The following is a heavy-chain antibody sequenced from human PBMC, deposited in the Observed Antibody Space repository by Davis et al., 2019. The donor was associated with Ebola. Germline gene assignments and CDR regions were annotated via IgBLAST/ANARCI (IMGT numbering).Heavy chain of an antibody. CDR1: GGTFSSYT. D-gene: IGHD5-12*01. CDR3: ARDRFRGLRAIDY. Sequence: SVKVSCKASGGTFSSYTISWVRQAPGQGLEWMGRIIPILGIANYAQKFQGRVTITADKSTSTAYMELSSLRSEDTAVYYCARDRFRGLRAIDYWGQGTLVTVSS. J-gene: IGHJ4*02. V-gene: IGHV1-69*04. CDR2: IIPILGIA.